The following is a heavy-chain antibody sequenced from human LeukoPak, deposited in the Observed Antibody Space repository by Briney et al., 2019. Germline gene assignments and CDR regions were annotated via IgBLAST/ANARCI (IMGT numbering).Heavy chain of an antibody. CDR3: ARGGAKGYCSSTSCSDY. V-gene: IGHV3-53*01. Sequence: PGGSLRLSCAASGFTVSSNYISWVRQAPGKGLEWVSVIYSGGSTYYADSVKGRFTISRDNSKNTLYLQMNSLRAEDTAVYYCARGGAKGYCSSTSCSDYWGQGTLVTVSS. CDR2: IYSGGST. D-gene: IGHD2-2*01. CDR1: GFTVSSNY. J-gene: IGHJ4*02.